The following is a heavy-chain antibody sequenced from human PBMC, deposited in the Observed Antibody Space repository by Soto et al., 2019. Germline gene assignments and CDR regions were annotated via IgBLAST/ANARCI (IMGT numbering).Heavy chain of an antibody. CDR3: ARVPAAGRAYFDY. D-gene: IGHD6-13*01. CDR2: IYPNGRT. CDR1: GGSISGGGYS. Sequence: QLQLQESGSGLVKPSQTLSLTCAVSGGSISGGGYSWSWIRQPPGKGLEWIGYIYPNGRTHYNPSLKSRVTISVDRSKNQFSLELISVTDADTAVYYCARVPAAGRAYFDYWGQGTLVTVSS. J-gene: IGHJ4*02. V-gene: IGHV4-30-2*01.